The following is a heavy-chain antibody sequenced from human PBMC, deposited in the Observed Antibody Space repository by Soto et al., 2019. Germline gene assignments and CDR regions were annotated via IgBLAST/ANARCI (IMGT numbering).Heavy chain of an antibody. CDR3: ARGRITMVRGVTYYFDY. Sequence: GASLRLSCAASGFTFSSYAMRWVRQAPGKGLEWVAVISYDGSNKYYADSVKGRFTISRDNSKNTLYLQMNSLRAEDTAVYYCARGRITMVRGVTYYFDYWGQGT. CDR2: ISYDGSNK. J-gene: IGHJ4*02. CDR1: GFTFSSYA. D-gene: IGHD3-10*01. V-gene: IGHV3-30-3*01.